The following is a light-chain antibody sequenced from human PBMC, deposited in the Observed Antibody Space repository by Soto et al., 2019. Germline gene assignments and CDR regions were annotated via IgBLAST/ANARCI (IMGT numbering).Light chain of an antibody. Sequence: QSALTQPASVSGSPGQSITISCTGTSSDIGAYNFVSWYQQHPGKAPKLMLYDVNIRPSGVSNRFSGSKPGNTASLTISGLQAEYEADYYCTSWTTSTTMIFGGGTKVTVL. CDR3: TSWTTSTTMI. CDR2: DVN. CDR1: SSDIGAYNF. J-gene: IGLJ2*01. V-gene: IGLV2-14*03.